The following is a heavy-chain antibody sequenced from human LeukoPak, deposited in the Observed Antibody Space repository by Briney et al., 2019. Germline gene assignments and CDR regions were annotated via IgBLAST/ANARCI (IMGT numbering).Heavy chain of an antibody. V-gene: IGHV1-3*01. CDR1: GYTSTSNV. CDR2: INAGNGNT. Sequence: ASVKVSCKTSGYTSTSNVMHWVRQAPGQRLEWMGWINAGNGNTKYSQKFQGRVTITRDTSASTAYMELTSLRSEDTAVYYCATQIRGVVYWGQGTLVTVSS. J-gene: IGHJ4*02. CDR3: ATQIRGVVY. D-gene: IGHD3-10*01.